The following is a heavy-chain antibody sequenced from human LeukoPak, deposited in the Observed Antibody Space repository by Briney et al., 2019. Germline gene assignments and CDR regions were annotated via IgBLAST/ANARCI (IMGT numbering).Heavy chain of an antibody. V-gene: IGHV4-39*01. Sequence: SETLSLTCTVSGGSISSSSYYWGWIRQPPGKGLEWIGSIYYSGSTYYNPSLKSRVTISVDTSKNQFSLKLSSVTAADTAVYYCASLTDGYNSNYWGQGTLVTVSS. CDR1: GGSISSSSYY. CDR2: IYYSGST. D-gene: IGHD5-24*01. J-gene: IGHJ4*02. CDR3: ASLTDGYNSNY.